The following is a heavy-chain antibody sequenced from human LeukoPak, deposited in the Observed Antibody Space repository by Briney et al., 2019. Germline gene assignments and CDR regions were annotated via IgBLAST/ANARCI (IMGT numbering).Heavy chain of an antibody. CDR2: INTNTGNP. D-gene: IGHD3-22*01. CDR1: GYTFASYA. V-gene: IGHV7-4-1*02. CDR3: VRERYLCSSGPCYFDC. Sequence: ASVKVSCKASGYTFASYAVNWVRQAPGQGLEWMGWINTNTGNPAYAQGFTGRFVFSLDTSVTTAYLQISSLKAEDTAVYYCVRERYLCSSGPCYFDCWGQGTLVTVSS. J-gene: IGHJ4*01.